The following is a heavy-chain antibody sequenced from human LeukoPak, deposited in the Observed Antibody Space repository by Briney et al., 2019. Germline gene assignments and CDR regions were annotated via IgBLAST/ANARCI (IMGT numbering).Heavy chain of an antibody. CDR1: GFTFSTYG. D-gene: IGHD6-19*01. Sequence: GGSLRLSCAASGFTFSTYGLHWVRQAPGKGLEWVALIWYDGSNKYYADSVKGRFTISRDSSKNTLYLQMNSLRAEDTAVYYCAREKQKYSSGWYCLDYWGQGTLVTVSS. CDR2: IWYDGSNK. V-gene: IGHV3-33*08. J-gene: IGHJ4*02. CDR3: AREKQKYSSGWYCLDY.